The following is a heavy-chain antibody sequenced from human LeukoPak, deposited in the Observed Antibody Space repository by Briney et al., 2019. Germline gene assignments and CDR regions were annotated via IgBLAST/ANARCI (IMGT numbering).Heavy chain of an antibody. Sequence: GESLKISCKGSGYSFTNYWIGRVRQMPGEGLEWMGIIYPRDSDTRYSPSFQGQVTVSADKSISTAYLQWNTLEASDTAMYYCARRQYSGYDFDFWGQGTLVTVSS. CDR2: IYPRDSDT. D-gene: IGHD5-12*01. J-gene: IGHJ4*02. CDR1: GYSFTNYW. V-gene: IGHV5-51*01. CDR3: ARRQYSGYDFDF.